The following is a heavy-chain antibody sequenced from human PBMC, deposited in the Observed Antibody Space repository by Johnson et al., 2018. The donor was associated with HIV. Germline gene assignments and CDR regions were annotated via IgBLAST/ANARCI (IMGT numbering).Heavy chain of an antibody. J-gene: IGHJ3*02. CDR3: AKAGQMVAATSAFDI. D-gene: IGHD2-15*01. Sequence: QVQLVESGGGLVQPGGSLRLSCATSGFTFSNFGMHWVRQAPGKGLEWVAVISYDGSNKYYADSVKGRFTISRDNSKNTLYLQMNSLRAEDTAVYYCAKAGQMVAATSAFDIWGQGTMVTVSS. CDR1: GFTFSNFG. V-gene: IGHV3-30*18. CDR2: ISYDGSNK.